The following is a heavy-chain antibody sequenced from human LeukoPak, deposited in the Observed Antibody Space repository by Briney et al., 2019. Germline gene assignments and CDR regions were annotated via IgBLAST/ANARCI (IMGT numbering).Heavy chain of an antibody. D-gene: IGHD5-24*01. V-gene: IGHV3-23*01. CDR3: AKDGARDGYNYLDY. Sequence: GGSLRLSCAASGFTLTNYAMSWVRQAPGKGLEWVSEISGSGDFTYYADSVKGRFTISRDKSKNTLYLQMTILRAEDTAVYYCAKDGARDGYNYLDYWGQGTLVTVSS. J-gene: IGHJ4*02. CDR1: GFTLTNYA. CDR2: ISGSGDFT.